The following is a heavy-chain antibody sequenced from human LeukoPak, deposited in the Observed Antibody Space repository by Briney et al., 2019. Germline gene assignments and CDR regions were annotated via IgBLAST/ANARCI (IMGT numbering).Heavy chain of an antibody. CDR2: IYTSGST. Sequence: SETLSLTCTVSGGSIRSYYGSWIRQPAGKGLEWIGRIYTSGSTNYNPSLKSRVTMSVDTSKNQFSLKLSSVTAADTAVYYCARERTYYDILTGYYQNWFDPWRQGTLVTVSS. D-gene: IGHD3-9*01. CDR1: GGSIRSYY. J-gene: IGHJ5*02. V-gene: IGHV4-4*07. CDR3: ARERTYYDILTGYYQNWFDP.